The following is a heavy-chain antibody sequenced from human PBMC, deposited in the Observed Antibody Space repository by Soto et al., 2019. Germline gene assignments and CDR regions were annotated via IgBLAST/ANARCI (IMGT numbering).Heavy chain of an antibody. CDR1: GGSISSNNXF. D-gene: IGHD2-15*01. V-gene: IGHV4-39*01. J-gene: IGHJ4*02. CDR2: VHYSGGT. Sequence: QLQESGPGLVKPSETLSLTCSVSGGSISSNNXFXGWXRQPPGKGLEFVGSVHYSGGTYYKPALKSRVTVSLDTSKNQFSLRLMSVSAADTAVYYCASIVVGATGHTDFDHWGQGTLVTVSS. CDR3: ASIVVGATGHTDFDH.